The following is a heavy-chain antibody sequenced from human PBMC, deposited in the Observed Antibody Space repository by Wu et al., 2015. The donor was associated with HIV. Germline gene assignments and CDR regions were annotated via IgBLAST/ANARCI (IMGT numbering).Heavy chain of an antibody. CDR2: INPNSGGT. V-gene: IGHV1-2*02. CDR1: GYTFTGYY. D-gene: IGHD3-16*01. Sequence: QVQLVQSGAEVKKPGASVKVSCKASGYTFTGYYMHWVRQAPGQGLEWMGWINPNSGGTNYAQKFQGRVTMTRDTSISTAYMELSRLRSDDTAAYYCTRDLLIEASGHDYWGQGTLVTVSS. J-gene: IGHJ4*02. CDR3: TRDLLIEASGHDY.